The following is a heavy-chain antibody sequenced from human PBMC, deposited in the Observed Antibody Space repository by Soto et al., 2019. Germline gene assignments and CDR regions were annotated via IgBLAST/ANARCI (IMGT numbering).Heavy chain of an antibody. CDR2: ISYDGNNK. CDR3: AKSLGGWYGDL. CDR1: GFTFSTYG. D-gene: IGHD3-16*01. Sequence: QVQLVESGGGVVQPGRSLRLSCAGSGFTFSTYGMHWVRQAPGKGLEWVAVISYDGNNKYYADSVKGRFSISRDNSKNTLYLQMNSLRVEDTAVYYCAKSLGGWYGDLWGRGTLVTVSS. J-gene: IGHJ2*01. V-gene: IGHV3-30*18.